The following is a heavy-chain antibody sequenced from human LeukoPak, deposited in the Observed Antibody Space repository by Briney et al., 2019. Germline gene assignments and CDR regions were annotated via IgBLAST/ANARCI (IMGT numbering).Heavy chain of an antibody. D-gene: IGHD3-9*01. CDR3: ARAYYDILTGYYRHDY. CDR1: GGSFSGYY. CDR2: INHSGST. J-gene: IGHJ4*02. V-gene: IGHV4-34*01. Sequence: SETLSLTCAVYGGSFSGYYWSWIRQPPGKGLEWIGEINHSGSTNYNPSLKSRVTISVDTSKNQFSLKLSSVTAADTAVCYCARAYYDILTGYYRHDYWGQGTLVTVSS.